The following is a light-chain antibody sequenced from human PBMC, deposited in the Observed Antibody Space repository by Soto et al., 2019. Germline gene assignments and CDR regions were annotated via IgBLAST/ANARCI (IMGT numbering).Light chain of an antibody. CDR3: QQYAGSPPEYT. V-gene: IGKV3-20*01. CDR2: GAS. CDR1: QSVSSSY. Sequence: EIVLTQSPGTPSLSPGERATLSCRASQSVSSSYLAWYQQKPGQAPRLLIYGASSRATGIPDRFSGSGSGTDFTLTISRLEPEDFAVYYCQQYAGSPPEYTFGQGTKLEIK. J-gene: IGKJ2*01.